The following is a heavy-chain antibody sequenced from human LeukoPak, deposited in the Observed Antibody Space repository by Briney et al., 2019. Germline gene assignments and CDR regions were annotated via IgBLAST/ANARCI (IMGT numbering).Heavy chain of an antibody. D-gene: IGHD3-16*01. V-gene: IGHV3-74*01. CDR3: ARVRWGGLYYFDY. CDR2: INYDGRST. Sequence: GGSLRLSCVASGFTFSSYEMNWVRQAPGKGLVGVSRINYDGRSTSYADSVKGRFTISRDNAKNTLYLQMNSLRAEDTAVYYCARVRWGGLYYFDYWGQGTLVTVSS. J-gene: IGHJ4*02. CDR1: GFTFSSYE.